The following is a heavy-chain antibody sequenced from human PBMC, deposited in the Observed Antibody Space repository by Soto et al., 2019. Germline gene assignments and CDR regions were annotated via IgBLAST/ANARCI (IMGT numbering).Heavy chain of an antibody. CDR3: AREVLPNYYFDY. CDR1: GGSISSGGYY. V-gene: IGHV4-31*03. Sequence: SETLSLTCTFSGGSISSGGYYWSWIRQHPGKGLEWIGYIYYSGSTYYNPSLKSRVTISVDTSKNQFSLKLSSVTAADTAVYYCAREVLPNYYFDYWGQGTLVTVSS. CDR2: IYYSGST. D-gene: IGHD2-15*01. J-gene: IGHJ4*02.